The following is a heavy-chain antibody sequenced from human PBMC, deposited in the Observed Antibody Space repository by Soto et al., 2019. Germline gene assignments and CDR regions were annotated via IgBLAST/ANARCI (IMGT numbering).Heavy chain of an antibody. Sequence: SETLSLTCTVSGDSISSNYWSWIRQPPGERLEWIGYIYNSGSTNYNPSLNSRATMSVDTSKNQFSLKVRSVTAADTAVYYCVRGEPWRLVDYWGQGTLVTVSS. CDR1: GDSISSNY. J-gene: IGHJ4*02. CDR3: VRGEPWRLVDY. CDR2: IYNSGST. V-gene: IGHV4-59*01. D-gene: IGHD3-16*01.